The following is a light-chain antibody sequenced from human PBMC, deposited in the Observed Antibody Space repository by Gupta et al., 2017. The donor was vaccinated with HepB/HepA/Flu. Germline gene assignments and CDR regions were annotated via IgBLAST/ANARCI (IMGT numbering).Light chain of an antibody. CDR2: YHT. J-gene: IGLJ2*01. V-gene: IGLV3-21*04. CDR3: QVWDDISGNVV. Sequence: SFVLTQPPSVSVAPGKTASITCVGNNIGTESVHWYQQKAGQAPVLVIYYHTDRPSGIPERFSGSNSGNTATLTISRVEAGDEADYYCQVWDDISGNVVFGGGTKLAVL. CDR1: NIGTES.